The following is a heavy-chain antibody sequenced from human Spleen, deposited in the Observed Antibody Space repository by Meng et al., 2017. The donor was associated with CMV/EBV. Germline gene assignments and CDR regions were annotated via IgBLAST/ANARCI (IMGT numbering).Heavy chain of an antibody. CDR2: IIHGGSP. D-gene: IGHD2-8*02. CDR3: ARRPTGIDY. CDR1: GGSFSGYY. V-gene: IGHV4-34*12. J-gene: IGHJ4*02. Sequence: QVQLQLWGAGLLYPSETLSLTGAVYGGSFSGYYWSWIRQPPGKGLEWIGEIIHGGSPSYNPSLKSRVTISIDTSKNQLSLMLSSVTAADTAVYYCARRPTGIDYWGQGTLVTVSS.